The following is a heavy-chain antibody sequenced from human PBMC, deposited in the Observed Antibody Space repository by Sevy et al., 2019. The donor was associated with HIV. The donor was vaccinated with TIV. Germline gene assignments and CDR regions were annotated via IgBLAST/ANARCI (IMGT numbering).Heavy chain of an antibody. V-gene: IGHV4-34*01. J-gene: IGHJ6*02. CDR2: INHSGST. Sequence: SQTLSLTCAVYGGSFSGYYWSWIRQPPGKGLEWIGEINHSGSTNYNPSLKSRVTISVDTSKNQFSLKLSSVTAAETAVYYCARGGWSSGWVGGMDVWGQGTTVTVSS. D-gene: IGHD6-19*01. CDR1: GGSFSGYY. CDR3: ARGGWSSGWVGGMDV.